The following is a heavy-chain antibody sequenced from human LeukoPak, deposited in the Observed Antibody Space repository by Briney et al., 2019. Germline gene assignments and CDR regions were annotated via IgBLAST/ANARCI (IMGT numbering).Heavy chain of an antibody. CDR2: IVKSGGST. V-gene: IGHV3-23*01. J-gene: IGHJ2*01. Sequence: GGSLRLSCAASGFIFSDSVMTWVRQAPGKGLEWVSAIVKSGGSTYADSVKGRFTISRDNSKNTLYLQMNSLRAEDTAVYYCAKDWRYGTSGPDWYFDLWGRGTLVTVSS. CDR1: GFIFSDSV. CDR3: AKDWRYGTSGPDWYFDL. D-gene: IGHD1-7*01.